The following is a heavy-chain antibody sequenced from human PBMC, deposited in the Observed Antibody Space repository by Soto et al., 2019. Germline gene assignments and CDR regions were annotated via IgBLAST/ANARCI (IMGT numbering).Heavy chain of an antibody. D-gene: IGHD2-2*01. CDR3: ARVRRYCSSTSCLNVIFDY. CDR2: INHSGST. Sequence: SETLSLTCAVYGGSFSGYYWSWIRQPPGKGLEWIGEINHSGSTNYNPSLKSRVTISVDTSKNQFSLKLSSVTAADTAVYYCARVRRYCSSTSCLNVIFDYWGQGTLVTVSS. V-gene: IGHV4-34*01. J-gene: IGHJ4*02. CDR1: GGSFSGYY.